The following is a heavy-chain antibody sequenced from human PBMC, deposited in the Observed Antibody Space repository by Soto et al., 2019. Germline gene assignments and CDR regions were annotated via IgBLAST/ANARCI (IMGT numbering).Heavy chain of an antibody. J-gene: IGHJ4*02. D-gene: IGHD2-15*01. V-gene: IGHV3-30-3*01. Sequence: VAVISYDGSNKYYADSVKGRFTISRDNSKNTLYLQMNSLRAEDTAVYYCARDPGSSNINYYFDYWGQGTLVTVSS. CDR3: ARDPGSSNINYYFDY. CDR2: ISYDGSNK.